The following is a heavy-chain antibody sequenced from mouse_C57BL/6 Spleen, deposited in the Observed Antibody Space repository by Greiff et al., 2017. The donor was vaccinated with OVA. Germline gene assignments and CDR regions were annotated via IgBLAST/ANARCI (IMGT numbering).Heavy chain of an antibody. CDR2: IYPSDSET. Sequence: QVQLQQPGAELVRPGSSVKLSCKASGYTFTSYWMDWVKQRPGQGLEWIGNIYPSDSETHYNPKFKDKATLTVDKSSSTAYMQLNSLTSEDSAVYYCARGSSYWYFDVWGTGTTVTVSS. CDR1: GYTFTSYW. J-gene: IGHJ1*03. D-gene: IGHD1-1*01. V-gene: IGHV1-61*01. CDR3: ARGSSYWYFDV.